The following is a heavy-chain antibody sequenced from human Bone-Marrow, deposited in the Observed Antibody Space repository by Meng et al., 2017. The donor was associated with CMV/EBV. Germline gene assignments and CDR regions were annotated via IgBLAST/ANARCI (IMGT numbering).Heavy chain of an antibody. CDR2: ISYDGSNK. D-gene: IGHD3-3*01. V-gene: IGHV3-30*04. CDR1: GFTFSSYA. CDR3: AREGTIFGVVFDY. Sequence: GGSLRLSCAASGFTFSSYAMHWVRQAPGKGLEWVAVISYDGSNKYYADSVKGRFTISRDNSKNTLYLQMNSLRAEDTAVYYCAREGTIFGVVFDYWGQGTLVTVLL. J-gene: IGHJ4*02.